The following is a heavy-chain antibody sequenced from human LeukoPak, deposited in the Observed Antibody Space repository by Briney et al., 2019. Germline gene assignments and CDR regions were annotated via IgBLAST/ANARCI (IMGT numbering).Heavy chain of an antibody. CDR2: IYYSGIT. J-gene: IGHJ4*02. D-gene: IGHD4-17*01. CDR3: AGRRSYGEIDY. Sequence: PSQTLSLTCTVSGGSISTSGNYWSWIRQHPGKGLEWIGYIYYSGITYYSPSLKSRVTMSVDTSKNQFSLNLSSVTAADTAVYYWAGRRSYGEIDYWGQGTLVTVSS. V-gene: IGHV4-31*03. CDR1: GGSISTSGNY.